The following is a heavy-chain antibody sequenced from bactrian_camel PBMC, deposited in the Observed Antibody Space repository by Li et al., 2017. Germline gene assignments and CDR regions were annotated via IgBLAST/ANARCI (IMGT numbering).Heavy chain of an antibody. CDR3: ATRRYCTSISPAAFGN. CDR2: LDSDGNA. V-gene: IGHV3S6*01. CDR1: GYAGRPYC. Sequence: HVQLVESGGGLVQPGGSPRLSCAATGYAGRPYCMGWFRQAPGKEREGVAVLDSDGNAVYTDSVKGRFTISKDNAKNTLYLQMNSLKAEDTAMYYCATRRYCTSISPAAFGNWGQGTQVTVS. D-gene: IGHD1*01. J-gene: IGHJ4*01.